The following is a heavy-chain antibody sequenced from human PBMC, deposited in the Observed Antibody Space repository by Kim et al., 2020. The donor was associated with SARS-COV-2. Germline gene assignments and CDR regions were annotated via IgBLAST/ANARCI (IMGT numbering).Heavy chain of an antibody. J-gene: IGHJ6*02. Sequence: ASVKVSCKASGYTFTGSYMHWVRQAPGQGLEWMGWINPNSGGTNYAQKFQGRVTMTRDTSISTAYMELSRLRSDDTAVYYCAIGPYYYDSRLYSSDYGMDVWGQGTTVTVSS. CDR3: AIGPYYYDSRLYSSDYGMDV. CDR1: GYTFTGSY. CDR2: INPNSGGT. V-gene: IGHV1-2*02. D-gene: IGHD3-22*01.